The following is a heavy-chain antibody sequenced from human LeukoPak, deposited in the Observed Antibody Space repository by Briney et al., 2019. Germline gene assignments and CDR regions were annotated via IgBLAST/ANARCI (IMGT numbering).Heavy chain of an antibody. J-gene: IGHJ3*02. Sequence: GGSLTLSCAASGFNFRSYIMNWIRQAPGKGLEWVSYIGSSGSTIYYADSVKGRFTISRDNAKNSLYLQMNSLRAEDTAVYYCARGDDAFDIWGQGTMVTVSS. CDR1: GFNFRSYI. CDR2: IGSSGSTI. V-gene: IGHV3-48*04. CDR3: ARGDDAFDI.